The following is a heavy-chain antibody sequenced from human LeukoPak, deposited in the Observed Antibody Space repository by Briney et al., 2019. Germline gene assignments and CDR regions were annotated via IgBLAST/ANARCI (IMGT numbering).Heavy chain of an antibody. CDR3: ARDAKYYFDSSGYH. CDR1: GFTFSRYW. CDR2: IKEDGSAT. D-gene: IGHD3-22*01. J-gene: IGHJ4*02. V-gene: IGHV3-7*01. Sequence: PGGSLRLSCAASGFTFSRYWVSWVRQAPGKGLEWLANIKEDGSATYYVDSVKGRFTISRDNGKNSLYLQMNSLRAGDTAVYYCARDAKYYFDSSGYHWGQGTQVTVSS.